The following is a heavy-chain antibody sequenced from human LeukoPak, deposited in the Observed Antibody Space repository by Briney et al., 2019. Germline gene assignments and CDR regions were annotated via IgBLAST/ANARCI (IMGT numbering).Heavy chain of an antibody. D-gene: IGHD4-17*01. Sequence: GGSLRLSCAASRFTFSSYAMHWVRQAPGKGLEWVAVISYDGSNKYYADSVKGRFTISRDNSKNTLYLQMNSLRAEDTAVYYCARETTVFSFDYWGQGTLVTVSS. J-gene: IGHJ4*02. CDR3: ARETTVFSFDY. V-gene: IGHV3-30-3*01. CDR1: RFTFSSYA. CDR2: ISYDGSNK.